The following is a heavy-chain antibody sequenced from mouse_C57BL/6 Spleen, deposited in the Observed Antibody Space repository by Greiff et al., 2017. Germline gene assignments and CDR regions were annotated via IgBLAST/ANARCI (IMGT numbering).Heavy chain of an antibody. CDR1: GYTFTSYW. D-gene: IGHD1-1*01. J-gene: IGHJ4*01. V-gene: IGHV1-64*01. CDR2: IHPNSGST. CDR3: ASTVVGYYYAMDY. Sequence: QVQLQQPGAELVKPGASVKLSCKASGYTFTSYWMHWVKQRPGQGLEWIGMIHPNSGSTNYNEKFKSKATLTVEKSSSTAYIQLSSLTSEDSAVYYCASTVVGYYYAMDYWGQGTSVTVSS.